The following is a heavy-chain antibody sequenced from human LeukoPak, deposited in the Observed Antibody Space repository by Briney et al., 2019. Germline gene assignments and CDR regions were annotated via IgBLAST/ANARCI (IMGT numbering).Heavy chain of an antibody. CDR3: TRDEGGDPTDY. Sequence: GGSLILSCAASGFTFSNAWMSWVRQAPGKGLEWVGRIKSKTDGATTDYAAPVKGRFTISRDDSKNTLYLQMNSLKTEDTAVYHCTRDEGGDPTDYWGQGTLVTVSS. CDR2: IKSKTDGATT. CDR1: GFTFSNAW. D-gene: IGHD2-21*02. J-gene: IGHJ4*02. V-gene: IGHV3-15*01.